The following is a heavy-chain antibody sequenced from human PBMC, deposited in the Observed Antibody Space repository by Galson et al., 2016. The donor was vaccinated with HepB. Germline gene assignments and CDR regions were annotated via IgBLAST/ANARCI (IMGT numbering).Heavy chain of an antibody. CDR2: LNPSGGST. J-gene: IGHJ4*02. D-gene: IGHD1-26*01. V-gene: IGHV1-46*01. Sequence: SVKVSCKASGYTFASYYIHWVRQAPGQGLEWMGLLNPSGGSTTYAQTLQGRVTLTGDTSTSTVYMELSSLRSEDTAVFYCARGSGTFGAQGGIDHWGQGTLVTVSS. CDR1: GYTFASYY. CDR3: ARGSGTFGAQGGIDH.